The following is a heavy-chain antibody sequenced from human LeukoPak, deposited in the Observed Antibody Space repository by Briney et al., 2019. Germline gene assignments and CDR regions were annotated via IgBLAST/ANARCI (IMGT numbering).Heavy chain of an antibody. CDR2: IYSGGST. CDR1: GFTVSSNY. J-gene: IGHJ4*02. D-gene: IGHD4-17*01. Sequence: GGSLRLSCAASGFTVSSNYMSWVRQAPGKGLEWVSVIYSGGSTYYADSVKGRFTISRDNSKNTLYLQMNSLRAEDTAVYYCARMTYDYGFDYWGQGTLVTVSS. V-gene: IGHV3-66*01. CDR3: ARMTYDYGFDY.